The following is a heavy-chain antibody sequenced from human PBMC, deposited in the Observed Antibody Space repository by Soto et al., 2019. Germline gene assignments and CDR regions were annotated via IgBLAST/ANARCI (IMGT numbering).Heavy chain of an antibody. V-gene: IGHV4-30-4*08. D-gene: IGHD1-26*01. CDR3: ARGNLVGAAYAFDY. CDR2: IYYSGRT. Sequence: QLQESGPGRLKPSETLSLTCTVTGDAISNGDCYWSWIRQPPGKGLEWIVYIYYSGRTHYNPSLKRRLTITGDRSKNEFSLKVRSVTAADTAVYYCARGNLVGAAYAFDYWGQGTLVTV. J-gene: IGHJ4*02. CDR1: GDAISNGDCY.